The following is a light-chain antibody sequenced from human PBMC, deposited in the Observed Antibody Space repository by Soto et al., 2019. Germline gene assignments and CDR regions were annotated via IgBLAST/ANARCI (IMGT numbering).Light chain of an antibody. CDR3: QVWDTSRDPVV. J-gene: IGLJ2*01. Sequence: SYELTQPPSVSVAPGQTARLSCGGNNIGSKSVHWYQQRPGQAPVLVVSDDSDRPSGIPERFSGSNSGITATLTISRVEAGDEADYYCQVWDTSRDPVVFGGGTKLTVL. V-gene: IGLV3-21*02. CDR1: NIGSKS. CDR2: DDS.